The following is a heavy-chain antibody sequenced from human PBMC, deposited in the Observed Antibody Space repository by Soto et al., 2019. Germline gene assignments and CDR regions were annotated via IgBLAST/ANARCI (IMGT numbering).Heavy chain of an antibody. V-gene: IGHV2-26*01. CDR1: GFSLSNSRMG. CDR2: IFSNDEK. J-gene: IGHJ6*02. Sequence: QVTLKASGPVLVKPTETLTLTCTVSGFSLSNSRMGVSWIRQPPGKALEWLAHIFSNDEKSYSTSLKSRLTISKDTSKSQVVLTMTNMDPVDTATYYCALVVITTYYYYGMDVWGQGTTVTVSS. D-gene: IGHD3-22*01. CDR3: ALVVITTYYYYGMDV.